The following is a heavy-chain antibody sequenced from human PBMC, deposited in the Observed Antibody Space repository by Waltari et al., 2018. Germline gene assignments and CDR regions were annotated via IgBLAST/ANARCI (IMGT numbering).Heavy chain of an antibody. CDR2: INDSGST. CDR3: ASSYYDTSGYSPFDY. V-gene: IGHV4-34*01. CDR1: GGTFNDHY. Sequence: QVQLQQWGAGLLKPSETLSLTCAVYGGTFNDHYWNWIRQTPGKGLEWIGQINDSGSTNYNPSLRSRVTISVDTSKNQFSLNLSSVTAADTAVYYCASSYYDTSGYSPFDYWGQGTTVTVSS. D-gene: IGHD3-22*01. J-gene: IGHJ4*03.